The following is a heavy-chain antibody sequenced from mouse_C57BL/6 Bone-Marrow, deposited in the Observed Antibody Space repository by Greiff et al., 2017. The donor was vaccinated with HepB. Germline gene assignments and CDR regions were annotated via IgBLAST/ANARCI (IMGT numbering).Heavy chain of an antibody. V-gene: IGHV1-54*01. CDR1: GYAFTNYL. J-gene: IGHJ2*01. CDR2: INPGSGGT. Sequence: VQLVESGAELVRPGTSVKVSCKASGYAFTNYLIEWVKQRPGQGLEWIGVINPGSGGTNYNEKFKGKATLTADKSSSTAYMQLSSLTSEDSAVYFCARWGDYFDYWGQGTTLTVSS. CDR3: ARWGDYFDY.